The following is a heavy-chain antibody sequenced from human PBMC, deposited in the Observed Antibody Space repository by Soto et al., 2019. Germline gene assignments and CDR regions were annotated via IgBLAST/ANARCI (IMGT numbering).Heavy chain of an antibody. D-gene: IGHD3-3*01. CDR1: GFTFSSYG. CDR3: AKDVTYYDFWSGYSPPDY. CDR2: ISYDGSNK. Sequence: PGGSLRLSCAASGFTFSSYGMHWVRQAPGKGLEWVAVISYDGSNKYYADSVKGRFTISRDNSKNTLYLQMNSLRAEDTAVYYCAKDVTYYDFWSGYSPPDYWGQGTLVTVSS. J-gene: IGHJ4*02. V-gene: IGHV3-30*18.